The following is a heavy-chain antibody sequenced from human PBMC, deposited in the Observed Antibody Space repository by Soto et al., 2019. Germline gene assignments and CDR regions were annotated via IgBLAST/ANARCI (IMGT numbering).Heavy chain of an antibody. CDR3: ARRQLRHYIMWSFDP. CDR2: IDPKSGDT. Sequence: ASVKVSCKASGYTLTENQIHWLRRAPLQLLEWMVRIDPKSGDTTFAQTYQGRVTLTRDTSSNTVYMELTRLTSEDTAIYYCARRQLRHYIMWSFDPWGQGTFVTVSS. D-gene: IGHD2-21*01. CDR1: GYTLTENQ. V-gene: IGHV1-2*02. J-gene: IGHJ5*02.